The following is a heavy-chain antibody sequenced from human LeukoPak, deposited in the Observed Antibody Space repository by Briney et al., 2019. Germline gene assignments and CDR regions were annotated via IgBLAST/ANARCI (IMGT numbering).Heavy chain of an antibody. CDR2: IWYDGSNK. Sequence: GGSLRLSCAASGFTFSSYPMYWVRQAPGKGLEWVAVIWYDGSNKYYADSVKGRFTISRDNSKNTLYLQMNSLRAEDTAVYYCARDKRSYSYHYYYGMDVWGQGTTVTVSS. CDR1: GFTFSSYP. D-gene: IGHD3-16*01. V-gene: IGHV3-33*07. CDR3: ARDKRSYSYHYYYGMDV. J-gene: IGHJ6*02.